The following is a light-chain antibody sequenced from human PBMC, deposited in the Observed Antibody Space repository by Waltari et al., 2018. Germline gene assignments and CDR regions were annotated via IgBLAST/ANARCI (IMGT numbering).Light chain of an antibody. J-gene: IGLJ3*02. CDR1: SSDVGGYDY. V-gene: IGLV2-8*01. Sequence: QSALTQPPSASGSPGQSVTISCTGTSSDVGGYDYVSWYQHHPGKAPKLIIYGVSGRPSGGPDPLSGSKSGNTASLTVSGLQAEDEADYYCCSYGVTYNEEVWIFGGGTKLTVL. CDR3: CSYGVTYNEEVWI. CDR2: GVS.